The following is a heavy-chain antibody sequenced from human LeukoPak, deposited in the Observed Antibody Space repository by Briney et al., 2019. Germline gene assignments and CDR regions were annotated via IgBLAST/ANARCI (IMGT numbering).Heavy chain of an antibody. CDR1: GFTFSSYA. CDR3: ATDEQRTTVGHFDY. D-gene: IGHD4-17*01. CDR2: ISGSGGST. J-gene: IGHJ4*02. Sequence: GGSLRLSCAASGFTFSSYAMSWVRQAPGKGLEWVSAISGSGGSTYYADSVKGRFTISRDNSKNTLYLQMNSLRAEDTAVYYCATDEQRTTVGHFDYWGQGTLVTVSS. V-gene: IGHV3-23*01.